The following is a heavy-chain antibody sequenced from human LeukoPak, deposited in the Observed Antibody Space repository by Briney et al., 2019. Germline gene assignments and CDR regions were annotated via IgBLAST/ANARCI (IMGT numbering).Heavy chain of an antibody. V-gene: IGHV3-23*01. CDR1: GFTLSSYA. CDR3: AKDRYCSGGRCYSAFDF. CDR2: ISSSGSNT. Sequence: GGSLRLSCAASGFTLSSYAMSWVRQAPGKGLERVSAISSSGSNTNYADSVKGRFTISRDNSRSTLYLQMNSLRAEDTAVYYCAKDRYCSGGRCYSAFDFWGQGTMVTVSS. J-gene: IGHJ3*01. D-gene: IGHD2-15*01.